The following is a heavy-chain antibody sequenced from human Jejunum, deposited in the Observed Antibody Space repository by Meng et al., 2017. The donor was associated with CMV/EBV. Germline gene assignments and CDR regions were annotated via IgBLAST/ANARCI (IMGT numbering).Heavy chain of an antibody. CDR2: IYYSGNT. V-gene: IGHV4-61*01. CDR3: ARVVLYHYGMDV. J-gene: IGHJ6*02. CDR1: GACVSSGSYF. Sequence: VSGACVSSGSYFWSWIRQPPGKGLESIGYIYYSGNTNYNPSLKSRATISVDTSKNQFSLRLTSVTAADTAVYYCARVVLYHYGMDVWGHGTTVTVSS. D-gene: IGHD6-6*01.